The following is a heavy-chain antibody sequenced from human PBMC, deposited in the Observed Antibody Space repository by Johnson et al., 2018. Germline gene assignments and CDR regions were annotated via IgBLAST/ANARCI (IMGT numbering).Heavy chain of an antibody. CDR2: IRSKANSYAT. D-gene: IGHD3-10*01. Sequence: VQLVQSGGGLVQPGGSLKLSCAASGLTFSGSAMHWVRQASGKGLEWVGRIRSKANSYATAYAASMKGRFTISRDDSKNTEYLQMNSLKIEDTAVYYCTRQQKVRGVIYYMDVWGKGTTVTVSS. CDR3: TRQQKVRGVIYYMDV. J-gene: IGHJ6*03. CDR1: GLTFSGSA. V-gene: IGHV3-73*01.